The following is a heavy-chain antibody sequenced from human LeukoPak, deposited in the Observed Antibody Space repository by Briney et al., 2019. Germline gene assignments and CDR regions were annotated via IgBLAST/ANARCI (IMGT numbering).Heavy chain of an antibody. V-gene: IGHV3-7*01. Sequence: GGSLRLSCAASGFTLSGYWMSWVRQAPGKGLEWVARLHADGIERYYVDPVKGRFTISRDNAKNSLHLQMYSLRLDDTAVYCCARGGYSFDYLGQGTLVTVSS. CDR3: ARGGYSFDY. CDR2: LHADGIER. D-gene: IGHD5-12*01. J-gene: IGHJ4*02. CDR1: GFTLSGYW.